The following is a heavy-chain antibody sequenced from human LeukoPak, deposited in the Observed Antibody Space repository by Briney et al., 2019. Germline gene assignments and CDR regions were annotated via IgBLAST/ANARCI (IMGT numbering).Heavy chain of an antibody. CDR2: IYYSGST. CDR3: ARVVGSYYAVAFFDY. D-gene: IGHD1-26*01. J-gene: IGHJ4*02. V-gene: IGHV4-59*08. CDR1: GGSISSYY. Sequence: SETLSLTCTVSGGSISSYYWSWIRQPPGKGLEWIGYIYYSGSTYYNPSLKSRVTISVDTSKNQFSLKLSSVTAADTAVYYCARVVGSYYAVAFFDYWGQGTLVTVSS.